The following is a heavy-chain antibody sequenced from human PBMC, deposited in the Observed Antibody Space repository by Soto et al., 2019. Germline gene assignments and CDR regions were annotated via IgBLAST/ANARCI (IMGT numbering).Heavy chain of an antibody. CDR2: IIPIFGTA. D-gene: IGHD2-15*01. J-gene: IGHJ4*02. CDR1: GGTLSSYA. CDR3: ARDLGYCSGGSCYTHFDY. Sequence: ASVKVSCKASGGTLSSYAISWVRQAPGQGLEWMGGIIPIFGTANYAQKFQGRVTITADESTSTAYMELSSLRSEDTAVYYCARDLGYCSGGSCYTHFDYWGQGTLVTVSS. V-gene: IGHV1-69*13.